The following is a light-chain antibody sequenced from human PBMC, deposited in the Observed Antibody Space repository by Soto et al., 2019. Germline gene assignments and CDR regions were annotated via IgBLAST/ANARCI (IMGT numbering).Light chain of an antibody. J-gene: IGKJ4*01. CDR1: QGISSA. CDR3: QQFQSYALT. V-gene: IGKV1-13*02. CDR2: DAS. Sequence: AIQLTQSPSSLSASVGDRVTITCRASQGISSALAWYQHKPGRAPRLLIYDASSLQSGVSSRFSGGGSGTDFTLTISSLQPEDFATYYCQQFQSYALTFGGGTKLEIK.